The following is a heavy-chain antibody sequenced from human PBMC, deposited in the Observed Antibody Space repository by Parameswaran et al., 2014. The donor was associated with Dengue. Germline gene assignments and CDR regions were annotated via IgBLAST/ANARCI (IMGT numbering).Heavy chain of an antibody. CDR2: ISGSGGST. D-gene: IGHD3-10*01. Sequence: WIRQPPGKGLEWVSAISGSGGSTYYADSVKGRFTISRDNSKNTLYLQMNSLRAEDTAVYYCATNLDTMVHDPLRFDPWGQGTLVTVSS. J-gene: IGHJ5*02. CDR3: ATNLDTMVHDPLRFDP. V-gene: IGHV3-23*01.